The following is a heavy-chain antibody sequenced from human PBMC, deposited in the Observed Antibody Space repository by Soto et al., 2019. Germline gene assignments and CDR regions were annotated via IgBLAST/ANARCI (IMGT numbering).Heavy chain of an antibody. Sequence: LSLTCAVYGGSFSGYYWTWIRQPPGKGLEWIGEINHSGTINSNPSLKSRLTISLDTSKKHFSLKLSSVTDADTAAYYCARADRTLVTSYSLDVWGQGTTVTVSS. CDR3: ARADRTLVTSYSLDV. D-gene: IGHD2-21*02. V-gene: IGHV4-34*01. J-gene: IGHJ6*02. CDR2: INHSGTI. CDR1: GGSFSGYY.